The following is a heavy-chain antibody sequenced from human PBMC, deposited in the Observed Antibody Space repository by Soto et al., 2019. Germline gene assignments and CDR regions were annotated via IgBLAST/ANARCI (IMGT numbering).Heavy chain of an antibody. CDR1: GFTFSSYG. CDR3: ARDPGAVAGTRYYYGMDV. J-gene: IGHJ6*02. CDR2: IWYDGSNK. Sequence: GGSLRLSCAASGFTFSSYGMHWVRQAPGKGLEWVAVIWYDGSNKYYADSVKGRFTISRDNSKNTLYLQMNSLRAEDTAVYYCARDPGAVAGTRYYYGMDVWGQGTTVTVPS. D-gene: IGHD6-19*01. V-gene: IGHV3-33*01.